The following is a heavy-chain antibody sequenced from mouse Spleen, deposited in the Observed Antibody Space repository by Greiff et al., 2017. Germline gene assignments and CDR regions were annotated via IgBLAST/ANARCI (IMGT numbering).Heavy chain of an antibody. CDR1: GYTFTDYE. J-gene: IGHJ2*01. D-gene: IGHD2-3*01. CDR3: TRLRNGYYYFDY. V-gene: IGHV1-15*01. Sequence: QSGAELVRPGASVTLSCKASGYTFTDYEMHWVKQTPVHGLEWIGAIDPETGGTAYNQKFKGKAILTADKSSSTAYMELRSLTSEDSAVYYCTRLRNGYYYFDYWGQGTTLTVSS. CDR2: IDPETGGT.